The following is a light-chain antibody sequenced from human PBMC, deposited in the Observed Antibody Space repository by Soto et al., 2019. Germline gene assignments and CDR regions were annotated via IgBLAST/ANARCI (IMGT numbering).Light chain of an antibody. J-gene: IGKJ1*01. Sequence: EIVLTQSPGTLSLSPGERATLSCRASQSVSNNYLAWYQQKPGQAPRLLIYVASNRATGIPDRFSGSGSGTAFTLTISSLEPEDFAVYYCQQYGRSGTFGQGTKVEIK. CDR1: QSVSNNY. CDR3: QQYGRSGT. V-gene: IGKV3-20*01. CDR2: VAS.